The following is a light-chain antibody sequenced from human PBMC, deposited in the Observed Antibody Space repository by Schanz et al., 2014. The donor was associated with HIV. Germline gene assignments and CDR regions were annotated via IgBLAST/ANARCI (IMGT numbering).Light chain of an antibody. CDR1: QSISEW. V-gene: IGKV1-5*03. CDR2: EAS. Sequence: DIQMTQSPSTLSASVGDRITITCWASQSISEWLAWYQQKPGQAPNLLISEASTLESGVPSRFSGTGSGTEFTLTISSLHPDDFATYFCLHYNDFTSTFGQGTKLEIK. CDR3: LHYNDFTST. J-gene: IGKJ2*01.